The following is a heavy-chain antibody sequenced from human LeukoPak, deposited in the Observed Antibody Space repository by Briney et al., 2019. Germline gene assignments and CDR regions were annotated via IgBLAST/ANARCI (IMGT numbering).Heavy chain of an antibody. Sequence: SVKVSCKASGGTFSSYAISWVRQAPGQGLEWMGGIIPIFGTANYAQKFQGRVTITADESTSTAYMELSCLRSEDTAVYYCARGPHRYDSSGYYFVYWGQGTLVTVSS. D-gene: IGHD3-22*01. CDR3: ARGPHRYDSSGYYFVY. CDR1: GGTFSSYA. CDR2: IIPIFGTA. V-gene: IGHV1-69*01. J-gene: IGHJ4*02.